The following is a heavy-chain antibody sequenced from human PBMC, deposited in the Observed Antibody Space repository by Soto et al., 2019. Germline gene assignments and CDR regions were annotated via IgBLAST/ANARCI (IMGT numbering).Heavy chain of an antibody. D-gene: IGHD6-13*01. CDR3: ARVRGVIAAAGTESSYYYYYGMDV. Sequence: PSETLSLTCTVSCGSISSYYWSWIRQPPGKGLEWIGYIYYSGSTNYNPSLKSRVTISVDTSKNQFSLKLSSVTAADTAVYYCARVRGVIAAAGTESSYYYYYGMDVWGQGTTVTVSS. CDR2: IYYSGST. V-gene: IGHV4-59*01. J-gene: IGHJ6*02. CDR1: CGSISSYY.